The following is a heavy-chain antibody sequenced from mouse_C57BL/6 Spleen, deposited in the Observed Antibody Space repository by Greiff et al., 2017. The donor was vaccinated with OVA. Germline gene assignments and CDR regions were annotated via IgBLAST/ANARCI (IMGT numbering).Heavy chain of an antibody. CDR2: INPGSGGT. D-gene: IGHD3-2*02. J-gene: IGHJ3*01. CDR1: GYAFTNYL. V-gene: IGHV1-54*01. Sequence: QVQLQQSGAELVRPGTSVKVSCKASGYAFTNYLIEWVKQRPGQGLEWIGVINPGSGGTNYNEKFKGKATLTADKSSSTAYMQLSSLTSEDSAVYFCARGDVGYFDYWGQGTLVTVSA. CDR3: ARGDVGYFDY.